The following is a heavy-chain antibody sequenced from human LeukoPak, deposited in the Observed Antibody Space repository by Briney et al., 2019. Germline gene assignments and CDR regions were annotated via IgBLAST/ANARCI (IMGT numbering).Heavy chain of an antibody. CDR1: GYSISTGHY. D-gene: IGHD3-16*01. Sequence: SETLSLTCAVSGYSISTGHYWAWIRQPPGKGLEWIGSIYHNESTYYNPSLKSRVTISVDTSKNQFSLKLSSVTAADTAVYYCARLYWGLGAFDIWGQGTMVTVSS. J-gene: IGHJ3*02. CDR2: IYHNEST. CDR3: ARLYWGLGAFDI. V-gene: IGHV4-38-2*01.